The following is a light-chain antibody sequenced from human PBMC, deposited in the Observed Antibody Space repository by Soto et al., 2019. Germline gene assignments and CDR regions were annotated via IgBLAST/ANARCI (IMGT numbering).Light chain of an antibody. J-gene: IGKJ4*01. CDR2: DAS. Sequence: EIVLTQSPATLSLSPGERATLSCGASQSINNNYLAWYQQKPGLAPGLLIYDASTRAAGIPDRFSGSGSGTDFTLTISRLEPEDFAVYYCQQFDNLITFGGGTKVDIK. CDR3: QQFDNLIT. CDR1: QSINNNY. V-gene: IGKV3D-20*01.